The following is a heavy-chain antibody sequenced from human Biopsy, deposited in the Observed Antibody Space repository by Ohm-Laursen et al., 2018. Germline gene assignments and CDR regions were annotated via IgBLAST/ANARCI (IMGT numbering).Heavy chain of an antibody. CDR2: ISASSSYI. Sequence: SLRLSCSASGVTLSGYAMNWVRQAPGKGLEWVSSISASSSYIHYADSVKGRFTISRDNSKNTLYLQMNSLRAEDTAVYYCAKEEPPQGYDFWSRHYYYFDYWGQGTLVTVSS. J-gene: IGHJ4*01. CDR1: GVTLSGYA. CDR3: AKEEPPQGYDFWSRHYYYFDY. V-gene: IGHV3-21*04. D-gene: IGHD3-3*01.